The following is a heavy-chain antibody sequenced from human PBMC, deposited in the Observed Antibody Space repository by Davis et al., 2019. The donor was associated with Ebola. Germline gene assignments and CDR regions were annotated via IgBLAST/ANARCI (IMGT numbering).Heavy chain of an antibody. CDR1: GFTFSSYA. V-gene: IGHV3-30-3*01. J-gene: IGHJ4*02. D-gene: IGHD1-20*01. CDR2: ISYDGSNK. Sequence: GGSLRLSCAASGFTFSSYAMSWVRQAPGKGLEWVAVISYDGSNKYYADSVKGRFTISRGNSKNTLYLQMNSLRAEDTAVYYCARDNWKQLTRVDYWGQGTLVTVSS. CDR3: ARDNWKQLTRVDY.